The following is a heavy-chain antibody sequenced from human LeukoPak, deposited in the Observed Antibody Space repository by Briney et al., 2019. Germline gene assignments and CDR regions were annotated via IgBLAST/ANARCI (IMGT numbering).Heavy chain of an antibody. CDR1: GGTISRYY. CDR2: IYSSGST. CDR3: ARHESAVGALFF. Sequence: PSETLSLTCTVSGGTISRYYWSWIRQSPGGGLEWIGYIYSSGSTNSNPSLKSRVSISVDMSKNQFSLKLSSVTAADTAVYYCARHESAVGALFFWGQGTLVTASS. D-gene: IGHD1-26*01. J-gene: IGHJ4*02. V-gene: IGHV4-59*08.